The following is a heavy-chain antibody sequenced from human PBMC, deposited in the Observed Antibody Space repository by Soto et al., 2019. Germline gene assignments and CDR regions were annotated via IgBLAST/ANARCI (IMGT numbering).Heavy chain of an antibody. J-gene: IGHJ4*02. CDR2: ITTHRGKT. Sequence: EASVTVSCKTSGYTFTNYGISWVRQAVGQGLEWLGWITTHRGKTTYAQKLQCRVTMTTDTSTSTAYMELRSLSSDDTAVYSCARHRRRYDSSGSSPYWGQGTLVTVSS. V-gene: IGHV1-18*04. D-gene: IGHD3-22*01. CDR1: GYTFTNYG. CDR3: ARHRRRYDSSGSSPY.